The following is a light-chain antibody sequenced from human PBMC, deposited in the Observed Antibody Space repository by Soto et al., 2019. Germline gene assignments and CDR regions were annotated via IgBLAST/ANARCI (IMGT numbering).Light chain of an antibody. CDR1: QSVSSY. CDR3: QQRSNWPPVT. Sequence: EIVLTQSPATLSLSPGERATLSCRASQSVSSYLAWYQQKPGQAPRLLIYDASNRATGIPARFSGSVSGTDFTLTISSLEPEYFAIYYCQQRSNWPPVTFGGGTKVEIK. CDR2: DAS. J-gene: IGKJ4*01. V-gene: IGKV3-11*01.